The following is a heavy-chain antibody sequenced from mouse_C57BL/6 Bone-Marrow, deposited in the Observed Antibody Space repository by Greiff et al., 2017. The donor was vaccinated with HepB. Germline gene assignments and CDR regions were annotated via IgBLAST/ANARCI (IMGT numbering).Heavy chain of an antibody. J-gene: IGHJ2*01. CDR2: ISSGGSYT. CDR1: GFTFSSYG. V-gene: IGHV5-6*01. D-gene: IGHD1-1*01. CDR3: ARLLTRGY. Sequence: EVKLVESGGDLVKPGGSLKLSCAASGFTFSSYGMSWVRQTPDKRLEWVATISSGGSYTYYPDSVKGRFTISRDNAKNTLYLQMSSLKSEDTAMYYFARLLTRGYWGQGTTLTVSS.